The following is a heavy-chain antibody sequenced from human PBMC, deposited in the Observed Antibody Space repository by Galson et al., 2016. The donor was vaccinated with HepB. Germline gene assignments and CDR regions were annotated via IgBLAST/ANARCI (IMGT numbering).Heavy chain of an antibody. Sequence: SLRLSCAASGFTFSDYYMSWIRQAPGKGLEWISYISSSSIYTNYADSVKGRFTISRDNAKNSLYLQMNSLRAEDTAVYYFAREAGNGGDYWGQGTLVTVST. V-gene: IGHV3-11*05. D-gene: IGHD3-16*01. CDR1: GFTFSDYY. CDR2: ISSSSIYT. CDR3: AREAGNGGDY. J-gene: IGHJ4*02.